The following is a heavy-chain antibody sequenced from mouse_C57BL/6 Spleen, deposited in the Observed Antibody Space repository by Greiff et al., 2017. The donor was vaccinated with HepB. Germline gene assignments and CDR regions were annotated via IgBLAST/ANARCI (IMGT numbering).Heavy chain of an antibody. CDR3: TRGRSNYDAMDY. Sequence: EVKVEESGEGLVKPGGSLKLSCAASGFTFSSYAMSWVRQTPEKRLEWVAYISSGGDYIYYADTVKGRFTISRDNARNTLYLQMSSLKSEDTAMYYCTRGRSNYDAMDYWGQGTSVTVSS. V-gene: IGHV5-9-1*02. CDR1: GFTFSSYA. CDR2: ISSGGDYI. J-gene: IGHJ4*01. D-gene: IGHD2-5*01.